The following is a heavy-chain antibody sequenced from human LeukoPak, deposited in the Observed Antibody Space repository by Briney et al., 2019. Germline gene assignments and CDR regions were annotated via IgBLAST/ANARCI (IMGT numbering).Heavy chain of an antibody. CDR2: IYYSGST. CDR3: ARTEYSSSGGWFDP. D-gene: IGHD6-6*01. CDR1: GGSISSYY. Sequence: SETLSLTCTVSGGSISSYYWSWIRQPPGKGLEWIGYIYYSGSTNYNPSLKSRVTISVDTSKNQFSLKLSSVTAADTAVYYCARTEYSSSGGWFDPWGQRTLVTVSS. J-gene: IGHJ5*02. V-gene: IGHV4-59*01.